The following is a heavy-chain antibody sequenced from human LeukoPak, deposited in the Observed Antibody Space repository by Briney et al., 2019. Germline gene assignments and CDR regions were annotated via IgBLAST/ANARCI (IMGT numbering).Heavy chain of an antibody. J-gene: IGHJ4*02. V-gene: IGHV3-72*01. CDR1: GVTLSDHH. D-gene: IGHD4-17*01. CDR2: SRNKANSYTT. Sequence: GGSLRLSCAASGVTLSDHHMDWVRQPPGKGLEWVGRSRNKANSYTTEYAASVKGRCAISRDDSNNSLYLQMNSLKSEDTAVYYCARVRYGGYDFDQWGQGTLVTVSS. CDR3: ARVRYGGYDFDQ.